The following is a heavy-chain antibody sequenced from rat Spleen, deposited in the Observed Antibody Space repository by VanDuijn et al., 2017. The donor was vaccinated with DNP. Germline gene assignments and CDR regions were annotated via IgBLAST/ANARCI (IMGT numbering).Heavy chain of an antibody. CDR1: GYSITSNY. J-gene: IGHJ2*01. Sequence: EVQLQESGPGLVKPSQSLSLTCSVTGYSITSNYWGWIRKFPGDKMEWIGHISYSGSTTYNPSIESRISITRDTSKNQFFLHLNSVTTADTATYYCARQPSGMDYWGQGVMVIVSS. CDR2: ISYSGST. D-gene: IGHD1-4*01. V-gene: IGHV3-1*01. CDR3: ARQPSGMDY.